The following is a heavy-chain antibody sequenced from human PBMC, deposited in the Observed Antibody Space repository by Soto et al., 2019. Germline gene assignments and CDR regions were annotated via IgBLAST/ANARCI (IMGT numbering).Heavy chain of an antibody. CDR1: GFTFSNAW. V-gene: IGHV3-15*07. D-gene: IGHD3-22*01. J-gene: IGHJ4*01. CDR3: TTDSYITSIIVRFDY. CDR2: VKSKTDGGTT. Sequence: GGSLRLSCAASGFTFSNAWINWVRQTPGKGLEWVGRVKSKTDGGTTDFAAPVKGRFAISRDDSKNMVYLEMNSLKTEDKAINYCTTDSYITSIIVRFDYWGHGTLVTVSS.